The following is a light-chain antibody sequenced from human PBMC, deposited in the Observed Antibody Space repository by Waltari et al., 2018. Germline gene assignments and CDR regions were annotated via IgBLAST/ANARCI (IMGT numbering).Light chain of an antibody. CDR3: QSYDTTLSAVV. V-gene: IGLV1-40*01. J-gene: IGLJ2*01. CDR2: SSS. Sequence: QSVLTQPPSVSGAPGQRVTISCSGTKSNIGADFDVHWYQQVPGTAPNLLLHSSSIRPSGVSDRFSGCKSGASASLVITGLQAEDEAMYYCQSYDTTLSAVVFGGGTRLTV. CDR1: KSNIGADFD.